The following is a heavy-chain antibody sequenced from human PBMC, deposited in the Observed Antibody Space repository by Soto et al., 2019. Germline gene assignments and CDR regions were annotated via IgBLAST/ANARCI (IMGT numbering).Heavy chain of an antibody. CDR2: IYYSGST. J-gene: IGHJ6*02. V-gene: IGHV4-31*03. CDR3: ARVGGGRGLYYYYGMDV. Sequence: SETLSLTCTVSGGSISSGGYYWSWIRQHPGKGLEWIGYIYYSGSTYYNPSLKSRVTISVDTPKNQFSLKLSSVTAADTAVYYCARVGGGRGLYYYYGMDVWGQGTTVTVSS. D-gene: IGHD3-16*01. CDR1: GGSISSGGYY.